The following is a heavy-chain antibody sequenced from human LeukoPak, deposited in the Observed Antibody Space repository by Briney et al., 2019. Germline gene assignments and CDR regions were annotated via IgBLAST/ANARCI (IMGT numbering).Heavy chain of an antibody. CDR2: INPTSGGT. CDR1: GYTFTGYY. J-gene: IGHJ4*02. Sequence: ASVKVSCKASGYTFTGYYMHWVRQAPAQGLEWMGWINPTSGGTNYAQKFQGRVTMTRDTSISTAYMELSRLRSDDTAVYYCARGREPDYGDYGETYFDYWGQGTLVTVSS. V-gene: IGHV1-2*02. CDR3: ARGREPDYGDYGETYFDY. D-gene: IGHD4-17*01.